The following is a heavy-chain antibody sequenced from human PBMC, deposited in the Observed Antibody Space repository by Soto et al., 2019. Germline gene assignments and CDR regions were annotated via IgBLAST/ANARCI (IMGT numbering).Heavy chain of an antibody. J-gene: IGHJ4*02. D-gene: IGHD2-2*01. CDR3: ARVHPYIVVVPAAYYFDY. CDR2: INHSGST. CDR1: GGSFSGYY. Sequence: PSETLSLTCAVYGGSFSGYYWSWIRQPPGKGLEWIGEINHSGSTNYNPSLKSRVNISVDTSKNQFSLKLSSVTAADTAVYYCARVHPYIVVVPAAYYFDYWGQGTLVTVS. V-gene: IGHV4-34*01.